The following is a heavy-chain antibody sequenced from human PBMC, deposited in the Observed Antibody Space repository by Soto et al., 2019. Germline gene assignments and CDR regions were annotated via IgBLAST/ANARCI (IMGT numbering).Heavy chain of an antibody. D-gene: IGHD6-19*01. CDR3: AKDIGIGITVADYYYAMDV. Sequence: GGSRRLSCAASGFAFRCRPMRWVRQDPGKGLDWVSGISGRGGSPYYADSVKGRFTISRDNSKNTLYLQMNSLRADDTAVYYCAKDIGIGITVADYYYAMDVWGQGNTVTVSS. CDR2: ISGRGGSP. CDR1: GFAFRCRP. J-gene: IGHJ6*02. V-gene: IGHV3-23*01.